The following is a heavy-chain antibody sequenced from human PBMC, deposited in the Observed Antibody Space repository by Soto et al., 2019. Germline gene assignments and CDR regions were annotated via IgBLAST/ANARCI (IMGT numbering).Heavy chain of an antibody. Sequence: GASVKVSCKASGYTFTSYGISWVRQALGQGLEWMGWISAYNGNTNYAQKLQGRVTMTTDTSTSTAYMELRSLRSDDTAVYYCARDLEVLRYFDWPYDAFDIWGQGTMVTVSS. CDR3: ARDLEVLRYFDWPYDAFDI. D-gene: IGHD3-9*01. CDR1: GYTFTSYG. V-gene: IGHV1-18*01. CDR2: ISAYNGNT. J-gene: IGHJ3*02.